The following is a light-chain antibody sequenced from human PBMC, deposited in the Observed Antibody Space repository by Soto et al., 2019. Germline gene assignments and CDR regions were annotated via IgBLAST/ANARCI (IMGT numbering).Light chain of an antibody. CDR2: GAS. CDR3: QHYHNLPPFT. Sequence: DIQMTQSPSSLSASVGARVSITCQASQDIRTSLSWFQQKPGRAPKLLIYGASYLETGVPSIFRGSGSGTDFTFTINSLQPEDIATYYCQHYHNLPPFTFGPGTRVDVK. J-gene: IGKJ3*01. V-gene: IGKV1-33*01. CDR1: QDIRTS.